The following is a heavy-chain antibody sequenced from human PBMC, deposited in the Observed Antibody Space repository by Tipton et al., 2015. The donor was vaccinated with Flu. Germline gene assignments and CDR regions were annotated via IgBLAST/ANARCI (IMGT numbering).Heavy chain of an antibody. J-gene: IGHJ6*02. Sequence: SLRLSCAASGFTFSSYGMHWVRQAPGKGLEWVAVIWYDGSNKYYADSVKGRFTISRDNSKNTLYLQMNSLRAEDTAVYYCARGVTIFGHGMDVWGQGTTVTVSS. D-gene: IGHD3-3*01. CDR1: GFTFSSYG. CDR3: ARGVTIFGHGMDV. V-gene: IGHV3-33*01. CDR2: IWYDGSNK.